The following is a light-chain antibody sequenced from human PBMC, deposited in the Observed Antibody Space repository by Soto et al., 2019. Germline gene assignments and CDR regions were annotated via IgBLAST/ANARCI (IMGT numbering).Light chain of an antibody. J-gene: IGKJ1*01. Sequence: EILMTQAPATLSVSPGERATLSCRASQSVITNLAWYQQRPGQTPRLLIYGASTRATGVPARFSGSGSGTEFTLAISSLQSEDFAVYFCKQTNQWPWTFGPGTQVAIK. CDR1: QSVITN. CDR3: KQTNQWPWT. CDR2: GAS. V-gene: IGKV3-15*01.